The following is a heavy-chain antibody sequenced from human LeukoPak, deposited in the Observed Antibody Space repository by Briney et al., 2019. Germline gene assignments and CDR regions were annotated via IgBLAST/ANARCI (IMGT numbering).Heavy chain of an antibody. V-gene: IGHV3-23*01. D-gene: IGHD3-16*02. CDR2: IIDSGYIA. CDR3: ANYVWGSNRHYFDN. J-gene: IGHJ4*02. Sequence: GGSLRLSCAASGVTFSSHAMTWGRQAPGEGLGWVSVIIDSGYIAYYADSVKGRFTVYRDNSKNTLYLQMKSLRSEDTGVYYCANYVWGSNRHYFDNWGQGALVTVSS. CDR1: GVTFSSHA.